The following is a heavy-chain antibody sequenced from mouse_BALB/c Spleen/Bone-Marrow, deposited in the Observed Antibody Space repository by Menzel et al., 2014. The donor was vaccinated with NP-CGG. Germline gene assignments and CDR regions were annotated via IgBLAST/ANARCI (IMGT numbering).Heavy chain of an antibody. CDR2: IDPSDSYT. Sequence: QVQLKQSGAELVKPGASVKLSCKASGYTFTSYWMHWVRRRPGQGLEWIGEIDPSDSYTNCNQKFKGKATLTVDKSSSTAYMQLSSLTSEDSAVYYCARGLYGNSGYWGQGTTLTVSS. D-gene: IGHD2-1*01. V-gene: IGHV1-69*02. J-gene: IGHJ2*01. CDR1: GYTFTSYW. CDR3: ARGLYGNSGY.